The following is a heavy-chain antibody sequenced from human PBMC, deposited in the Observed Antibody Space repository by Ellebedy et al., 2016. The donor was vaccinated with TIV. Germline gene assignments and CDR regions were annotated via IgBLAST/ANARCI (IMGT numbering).Heavy chain of an antibody. V-gene: IGHV1-46*01. Sequence: ASVKVSCKASGYTFTSYFMHWVRQAPGQGLEWMGIINPRGGSTSYAQKFQGRVTMTRDTSTSTVYMELRSLRSDDTAVYYCARVIGLRDCSGDICSPPPPLDHWGQGALVTVSS. CDR3: ARVIGLRDCSGDICSPPPPLDH. J-gene: IGHJ4*02. CDR2: INPRGGST. CDR1: GYTFTSYF. D-gene: IGHD2-15*01.